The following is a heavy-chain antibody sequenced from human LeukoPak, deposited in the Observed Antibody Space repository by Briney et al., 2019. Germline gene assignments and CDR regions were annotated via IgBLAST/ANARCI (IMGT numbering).Heavy chain of an antibody. D-gene: IGHD6-13*01. CDR3: ARGFRAAAGTGFDY. Sequence: SETLSLTCIVSGGSISSYSWSWIRQPAGKGLEWIGRIFSTGSINYNPSLRSRVTMSVDTSKNQFSLRLSSLTAADTAVYYCARGFRAAAGTGFDYWGQGTLVTVSS. V-gene: IGHV4-4*07. CDR2: IFSTGSI. J-gene: IGHJ4*02. CDR1: GGSISSYS.